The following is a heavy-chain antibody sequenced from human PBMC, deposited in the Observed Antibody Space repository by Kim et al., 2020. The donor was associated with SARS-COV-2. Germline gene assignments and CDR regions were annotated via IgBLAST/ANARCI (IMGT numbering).Heavy chain of an antibody. Sequence: SETLSLTCAVYGGSFSGYYWSWIRQPPGKGLEWIGEINHSGSTNYNPSLKSRVTISVDTSKNQFSLKLSSVTAADTAVYYCARGLSSTRRNGWFDPWGQGTLVTVSS. V-gene: IGHV4-34*01. CDR1: GGSFSGYY. CDR2: INHSGST. D-gene: IGHD2-2*01. CDR3: ARGLSSTRRNGWFDP. J-gene: IGHJ5*02.